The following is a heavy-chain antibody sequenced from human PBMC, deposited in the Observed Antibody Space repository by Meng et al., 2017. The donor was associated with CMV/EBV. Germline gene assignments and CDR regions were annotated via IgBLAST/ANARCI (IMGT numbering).Heavy chain of an antibody. V-gene: IGHV3-21*01. D-gene: IGHD4-23*01. CDR2: ISSSSSYI. J-gene: IGHJ4*02. Sequence: GESLKISCAASGFTFSSYSMNWVRQAPGKGLEWVSSISSSSSYIYYADSVKGRFTISRDNAKNSLYLQMNSLRAEDTAVYYCARRRGRHSGGGSYYFDYWGQGTLVTVPS. CDR3: ARRRGRHSGGGSYYFDY. CDR1: GFTFSSYS.